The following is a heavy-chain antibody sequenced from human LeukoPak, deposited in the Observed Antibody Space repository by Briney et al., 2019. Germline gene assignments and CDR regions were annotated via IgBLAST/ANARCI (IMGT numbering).Heavy chain of an antibody. CDR2: ISGSGHGT. CDR3: AKTTSPGVRDGFDI. D-gene: IGHD2-2*01. Sequence: PGGSLRLSCAASEFILINYGVNWVRQAPGKGLEWGTGISGSGHGTYYAASVRGRFIISRDSSKTTLSLQMNSLSAEDTAVYYCAKTTSPGVRDGFDIWGQGKMVTVSS. CDR1: EFILINYG. V-gene: IGHV3-23*01. J-gene: IGHJ3*02.